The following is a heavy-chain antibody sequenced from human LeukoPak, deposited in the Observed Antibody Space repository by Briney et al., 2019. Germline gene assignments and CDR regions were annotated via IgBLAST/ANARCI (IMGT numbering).Heavy chain of an antibody. Sequence: SETLSLTCAVYGGSFSGYYWSWIRQPPGKGLEWIGEINHSGSTNYNPSLKSRVTISVDTSKNQFSLKLSSVTAADTAVYYCARARFITMIEDWGQGTLVTVSS. V-gene: IGHV4-34*01. J-gene: IGHJ1*01. CDR1: GGSFSGYY. CDR3: ARARFITMIED. D-gene: IGHD3-22*01. CDR2: INHSGST.